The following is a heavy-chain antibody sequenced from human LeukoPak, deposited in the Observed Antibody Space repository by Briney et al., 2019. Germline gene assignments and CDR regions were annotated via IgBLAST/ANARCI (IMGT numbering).Heavy chain of an antibody. D-gene: IGHD3-3*01. CDR1: GYTFTGYY. CDR3: ARGITIFGVVSRSDY. J-gene: IGHJ4*02. Sequence: GASVKVSCKASGYTFTGYYMHWVRQAPGQGLEWMGIINPSGGSTSYAQKFQGRVTMTRDTSTSTVYMELSSLRSEDTAVYYCARGITIFGVVSRSDYWGQGTLVTVSS. V-gene: IGHV1-46*03. CDR2: INPSGGST.